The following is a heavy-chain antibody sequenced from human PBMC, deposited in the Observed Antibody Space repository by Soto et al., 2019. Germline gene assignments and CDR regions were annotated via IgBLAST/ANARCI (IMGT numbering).Heavy chain of an antibody. Sequence: GGSLSLSCAASGCTFSNYGMHWVRQAPGKGLEWVAVISDDGVSKYYADSVQGRFTISRDNSESVVLLQMNSLRPDDTALYFCARAYYFGSGTSYTLYYWGQGTQVTVSS. V-gene: IGHV3-30*03. J-gene: IGHJ4*02. CDR1: GCTFSNYG. CDR3: ARAYYFGSGTSYTLYY. D-gene: IGHD3-10*01. CDR2: ISDDGVSK.